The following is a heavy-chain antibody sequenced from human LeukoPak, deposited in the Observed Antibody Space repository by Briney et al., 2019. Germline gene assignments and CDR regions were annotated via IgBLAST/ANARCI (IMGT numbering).Heavy chain of an antibody. CDR3: ARDYGYYYYMDV. V-gene: IGHV1-46*01. CDR1: GYTLTSYY. D-gene: IGHD3-16*01. CDR2: INPSGGST. J-gene: IGHJ6*03. Sequence: ASVKVSCKASGYTLTSYYMHWVRQAPGQGLEWMGIINPSGGSTSYAQKFQGRVTMTRDMSTSTVYMELSSLRSEDTAVYYCARDYGYYYYMDVWGKGTTVTVSS.